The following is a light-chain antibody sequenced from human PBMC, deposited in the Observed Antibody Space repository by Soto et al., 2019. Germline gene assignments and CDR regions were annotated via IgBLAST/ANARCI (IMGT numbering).Light chain of an antibody. Sequence: DVVMTQSPLSLPVTLGQPASISCRSSRSLVYSDGNTSLNWFQQRPGQSPRRIIFEVSNGDSGVPDRFCGSVSGSDFTLKISRVEAEDVGLYYCMQGTHSPQTSGQGTKVDIK. CDR1: RSLVYSDGNTS. V-gene: IGKV2-30*01. CDR2: EVS. J-gene: IGKJ1*01. CDR3: MQGTHSPQT.